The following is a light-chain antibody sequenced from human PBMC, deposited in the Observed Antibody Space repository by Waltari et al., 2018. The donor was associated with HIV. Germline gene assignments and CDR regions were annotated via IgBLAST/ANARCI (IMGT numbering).Light chain of an antibody. CDR3: SSWDSTLSAWV. CDR1: YNNVGSQG. CDR2: RAN. J-gene: IGLJ3*02. V-gene: IGLV10-54*01. Sequence: QSGLSQPPSVSKTLRQTAILTCDGDYNNVGSQGATWFQQHRGRPPNPLSYRANCRPSCVSGRCSASRSGDTAYLSISSLESEDEAYYFCSSWDSTLSAWVFGGGTKLTVL.